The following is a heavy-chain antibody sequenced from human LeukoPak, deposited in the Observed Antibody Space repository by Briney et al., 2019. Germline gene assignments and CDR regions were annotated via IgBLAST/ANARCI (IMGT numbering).Heavy chain of an antibody. J-gene: IGHJ4*02. CDR1: AFTFSGYA. V-gene: IGHV3-66*01. Sequence: GGSLRLSCAASAFTFSGYAMSWVRQAPGKGLEWVSVIYSGGSTYYADSVKGRFTISRDNSKNTLYLQMNSLRAEDTAVYYCAREYLPVAAAGLGYWGQGTLVTVSS. CDR3: AREYLPVAAAGLGY. CDR2: IYSGGST. D-gene: IGHD6-13*01.